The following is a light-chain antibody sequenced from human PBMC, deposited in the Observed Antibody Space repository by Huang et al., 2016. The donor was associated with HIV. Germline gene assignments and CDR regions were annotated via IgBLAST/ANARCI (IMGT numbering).Light chain of an antibody. J-gene: IGKJ1*01. CDR3: QQSYTSPPT. CDR1: QNISTY. Sequence: DIQMTQFPSSLSASVGDRVTITCRASQNISTYINWYRQKADRAPKLLIHTTSNLHSEVPSRFSGSGSGTTFRLTIASLHLDDLATYYCQQSYTSPPTFGQGTKVEV. V-gene: IGKV1-39*01. CDR2: TTS.